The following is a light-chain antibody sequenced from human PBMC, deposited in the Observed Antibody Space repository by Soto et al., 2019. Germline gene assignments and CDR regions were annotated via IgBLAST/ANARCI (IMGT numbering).Light chain of an antibody. CDR2: GAS. CDR3: QQYGTSPLT. J-gene: IGKJ5*01. Sequence: EIVLTQSPGTLSLPPGERATVSCRASQSVSSNLAWYQQKPGRAPRLLIYGASSRANGIPDRFSGSGSGTDFTLTITRLEPEDFAVYSCQQYGTSPLTFGQGTRLEIQ. CDR1: QSVSSN. V-gene: IGKV3-20*01.